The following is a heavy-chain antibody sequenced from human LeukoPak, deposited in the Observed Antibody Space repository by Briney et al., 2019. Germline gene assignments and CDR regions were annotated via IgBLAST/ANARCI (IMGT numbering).Heavy chain of an antibody. D-gene: IGHD6-13*01. CDR2: IYYSGST. Sequence: PSETLSLTCTVSGGSISSYYWSWIRQHPGKGLEWIGYIYYSGSTYYNPSLKSRVTISVDTSKNQFSLKLSSVTAADTAVYYCARDRIAAAGILDYWGQGTLVTVSS. CDR3: ARDRIAAAGILDY. J-gene: IGHJ4*02. V-gene: IGHV4-59*06. CDR1: GGSISSYY.